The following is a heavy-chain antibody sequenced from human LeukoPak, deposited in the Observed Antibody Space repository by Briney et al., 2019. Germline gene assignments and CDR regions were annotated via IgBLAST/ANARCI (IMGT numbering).Heavy chain of an antibody. Sequence: SVTVSCKASGGTFSSYACSWVRQAPGKGLEWMGSIIHIFGIANCAQKFHGRVSITADKYTSTAYMELSSLRSEDAAVYYCARGRAYISGWYTVGVTYYFAYWGQGALVTVSS. CDR2: IIHIFGIA. V-gene: IGHV1-69*04. D-gene: IGHD6-19*01. CDR3: ARGRAYISGWYTVGVTYYFAY. J-gene: IGHJ4*02. CDR1: GGTFSSYA.